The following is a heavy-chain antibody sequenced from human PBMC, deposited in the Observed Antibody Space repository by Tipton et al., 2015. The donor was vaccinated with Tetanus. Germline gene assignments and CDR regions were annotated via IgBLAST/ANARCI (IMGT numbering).Heavy chain of an antibody. J-gene: IGHJ6*02. CDR1: GFTFSSYW. Sequence: SLRPSCAASGFTFSSYWMHWVRQAPGKGLVWVSRINSDGSSTSYADSVKGRFTISRDNAKNTLYLQMNSLRAEDTAVYYCARDNGPMARGVYGMDVWGQGTTVTVSS. D-gene: IGHD3-10*01. CDR2: INSDGSST. CDR3: ARDNGPMARGVYGMDV. V-gene: IGHV3-74*01.